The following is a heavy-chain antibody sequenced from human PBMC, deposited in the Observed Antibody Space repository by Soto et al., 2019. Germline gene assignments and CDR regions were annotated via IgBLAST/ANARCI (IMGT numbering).Heavy chain of an antibody. J-gene: IGHJ6*02. D-gene: IGHD3-10*01. V-gene: IGHV1-8*01. CDR2: MNPNSGNT. CDR3: ARRDRGVKAFYYYYGMDV. CDR1: GYTFTSYD. Sequence: QVQLVQSGAEVKKPGASVKVSCKASGYTFTSYDINWVRQATGQGLEWMGWMNPNSGNTGYAQKFQGRVTMTRNTSISTAYMELSSLRSEDTAVYYCARRDRGVKAFYYYYGMDVWGQGTTVTVSS.